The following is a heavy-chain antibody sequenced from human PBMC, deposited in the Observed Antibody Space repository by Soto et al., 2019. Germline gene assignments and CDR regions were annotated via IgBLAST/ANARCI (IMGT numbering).Heavy chain of an antibody. D-gene: IGHD6-13*01. J-gene: IGHJ6*02. CDR1: GFTFSSYW. CDR3: ARDYHSHSSSWYQYYYYGMDV. V-gene: IGHV3-74*01. Sequence: EVQLVESGGGLVQPGGSLRLSCAASGFTFSSYWMHWVRQAPGKGLVWVSRINSDGSSTSYADSVKGRFTISRDNAQNTLYLQMNSLRAEDTAVYYCARDYHSHSSSWYQYYYYGMDVWGQGTTVTVSS. CDR2: INSDGSST.